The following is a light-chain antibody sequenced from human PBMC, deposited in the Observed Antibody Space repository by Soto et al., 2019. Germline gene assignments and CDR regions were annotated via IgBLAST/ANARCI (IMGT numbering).Light chain of an antibody. CDR2: EVS. CDR1: SSDVGGYNY. V-gene: IGLV2-14*01. J-gene: IGLJ2*01. Sequence: QSALTQPASVSGSPGQSITISCTGTSSDVGGYNYVSWYQQHPGKAPKLMIYEVSNRPSGVSHRFAGSKSGNTASLTISGLQADDEADYYCSSYTSRSTVVFGGGTTLTVL. CDR3: SSYTSRSTVV.